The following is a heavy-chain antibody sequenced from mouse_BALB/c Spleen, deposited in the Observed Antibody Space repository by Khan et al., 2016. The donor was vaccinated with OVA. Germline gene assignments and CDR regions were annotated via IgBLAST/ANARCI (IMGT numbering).Heavy chain of an antibody. D-gene: IGHD2-3*01. CDR3: ARQPGYYEGSAMDY. V-gene: IGHV5-6*01. CDR1: GFTFSSYG. J-gene: IGHJ4*01. Sequence: EVHLVESGGDLVKPGGSLKLSCAASGFTFSSYGMSWVRQTPDKRLEWVAAISSGGSYTYYPDSLKGRFTISRDNAKNTLYLQMSSLKSEDTAMYYCARQPGYYEGSAMDYWGQGTSVIVSS. CDR2: ISSGGSYT.